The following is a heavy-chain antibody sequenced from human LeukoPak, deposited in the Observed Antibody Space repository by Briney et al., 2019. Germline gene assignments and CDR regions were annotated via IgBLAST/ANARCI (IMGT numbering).Heavy chain of an antibody. V-gene: IGHV3-11*04. Sequence: LSLTCTVSGGSISSGDYYWSWIRQAPGKGLEWVSYISSSGSTIYYADSVKGRFTISRDNAKNSLYLQMNSLRAEDTAVYYCARDYGDYRRAFDIWGQGTMVTVSS. J-gene: IGHJ3*02. CDR3: ARDYGDYRRAFDI. CDR2: ISSSGSTI. D-gene: IGHD4-17*01. CDR1: GGSISSGDYY.